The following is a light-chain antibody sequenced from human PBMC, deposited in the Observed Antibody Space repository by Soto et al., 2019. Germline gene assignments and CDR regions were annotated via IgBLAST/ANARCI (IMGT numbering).Light chain of an antibody. J-gene: IGLJ1*01. CDR2: YDN. CDR3: QVWDSSSDHYV. V-gene: IGLV3-21*04. Sequence: SYELTQPPSESVAPGETASISCGGDRIGRKSVHWYQQRPGQAPVLVMYYDNDRPSEIPERFSGFNSGNTATLDISGVEAWDEADYYCQVWDSSSDHYVFGPGTKLTVL. CDR1: RIGRKS.